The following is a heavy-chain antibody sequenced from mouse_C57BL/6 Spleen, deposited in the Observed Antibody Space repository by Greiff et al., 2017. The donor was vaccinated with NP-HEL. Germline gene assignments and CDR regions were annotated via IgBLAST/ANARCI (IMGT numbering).Heavy chain of an antibody. CDR1: GYTFTSYW. CDR3: ASRQLGQGVWFGD. J-gene: IGHJ3*01. D-gene: IGHD4-1*02. Sequence: QVQLQQPGAELVRPGTSVKLSCKASGYTFTSYWMHWVKQRPGQGLEWIGVIDPSDSYTNYNQKFKVKATLTVYTSSSTAYMQLSSLTSEDSAVYYCASRQLGQGVWFGDWGKGALVTV. CDR2: IDPSDSYT. V-gene: IGHV1-59*01.